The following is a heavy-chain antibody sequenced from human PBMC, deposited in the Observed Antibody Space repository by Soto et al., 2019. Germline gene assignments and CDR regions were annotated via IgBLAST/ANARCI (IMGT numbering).Heavy chain of an antibody. Sequence: QVQLQQWGAGLLKPSETLSLTCAVYGGSFSGYYWSWIRQPPGKGLEWMGEINHSGSTNYNPSLKSRVTISVDTSKNQYSLKLSSVTAADTAVYYCARRRFLTGYYPLYNYGMDVWGQGTTVTVSS. CDR3: ARRRFLTGYYPLYNYGMDV. CDR2: INHSGST. J-gene: IGHJ6*02. V-gene: IGHV4-34*01. CDR1: GGSFSGYY. D-gene: IGHD3-9*01.